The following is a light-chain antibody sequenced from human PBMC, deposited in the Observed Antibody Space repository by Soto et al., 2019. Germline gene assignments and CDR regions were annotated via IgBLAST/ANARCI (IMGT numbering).Light chain of an antibody. CDR3: SSLRV. Sequence: QSVLTQPASVSGSPGQSITISCTGTSSDVGGYNYVSWYQQHPGKAPKLMIYEVSNRPSGVSNRFSGSKSGNTASLTISGLQAEDEADYACSSLRVFGTGTKLTVL. CDR1: SSDVGGYNY. V-gene: IGLV2-14*01. J-gene: IGLJ1*01. CDR2: EVS.